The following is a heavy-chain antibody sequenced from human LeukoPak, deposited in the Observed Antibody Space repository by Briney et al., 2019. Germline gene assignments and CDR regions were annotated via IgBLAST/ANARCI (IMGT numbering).Heavy chain of an antibody. CDR3: ARDRPNYYHDNGHYYRRGGDC. CDR1: GFPFSIYA. V-gene: IGHV3-23*01. D-gene: IGHD3-22*01. Sequence: GSLRLSCAASGFPFSIYAMSWVRQGTGKGLEWVSSTSSGGELKFYADSGKGRFTISRDHSKNTLYLQINSLSAEDTGVYYCARDRPNYYHDNGHYYRRGGDCWGQGTLVTVSS. J-gene: IGHJ4*02. CDR2: TSSGGELK.